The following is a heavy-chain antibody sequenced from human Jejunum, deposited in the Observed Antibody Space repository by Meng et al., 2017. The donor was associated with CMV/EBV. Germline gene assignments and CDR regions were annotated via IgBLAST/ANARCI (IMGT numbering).Heavy chain of an antibody. J-gene: IGHJ4*02. Sequence: SGFHWVRPAPGKGLEWVAFLRFDGTNKFFIDSVTGRFSLSRDNSKNSVYLQMNSLGPDDTAVYYCAKDSYGERKFWSGYYADHWGQGTMVTVSS. V-gene: IGHV3-30*02. D-gene: IGHD3-3*01. CDR2: LRFDGTNK. CDR3: AKDSYGERKFWSGYYADH. CDR1: SG.